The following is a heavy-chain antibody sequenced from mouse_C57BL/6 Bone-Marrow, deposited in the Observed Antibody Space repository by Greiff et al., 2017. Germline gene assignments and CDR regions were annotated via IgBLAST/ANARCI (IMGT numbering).Heavy chain of an antibody. J-gene: IGHJ2*01. CDR1: GYTFTSYW. D-gene: IGHD1-1*01. CDR2: IHPNSGST. Sequence: QVQLQQPGAELVKPGASVKLSCKASGYTFTSYWMHWVKQRPGQGLEWIGMIHPNSGSTNYNEKFKSKATLTVDKSSSTAYMQLSSLTSEDSAVYYCARRPYYYGRRYFDYWGQGTTLTVSS. CDR3: ARRPYYYGRRYFDY. V-gene: IGHV1-64*01.